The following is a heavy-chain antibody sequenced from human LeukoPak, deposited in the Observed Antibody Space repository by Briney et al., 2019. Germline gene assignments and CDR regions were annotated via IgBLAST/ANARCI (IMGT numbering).Heavy chain of an antibody. CDR3: ASTYSSGSHFDY. Sequence: GESLKICCKGSGYSFTSYWSSWVRQMPGKGLGWRGRIDPSDSYINYSPTFEGHVTISADKSIRTAYLQWSSLKASDTAMYYCASTYSSGSHFDYWGQGTLVTVSS. V-gene: IGHV5-10-1*01. CDR1: GYSFTSYW. D-gene: IGHD6-19*01. J-gene: IGHJ4*02. CDR2: IDPSDSYI.